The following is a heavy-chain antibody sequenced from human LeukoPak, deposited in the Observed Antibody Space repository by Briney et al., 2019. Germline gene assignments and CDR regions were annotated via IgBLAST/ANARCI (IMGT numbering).Heavy chain of an antibody. D-gene: IGHD4-17*01. CDR3: ARDRSHGYGDHGAFDI. CDR2: IIPIFGTA. Sequence: SVKVSCKASGGTFSSYAISWVRQAPGQGLEWMGGIIPIFGTANYAQKFRGRVTITTDESTSTAYMELSSLRSEDTAVYYCARDRSHGYGDHGAFDIWGQGTMVTVSS. V-gene: IGHV1-69*05. CDR1: GGTFSSYA. J-gene: IGHJ3*02.